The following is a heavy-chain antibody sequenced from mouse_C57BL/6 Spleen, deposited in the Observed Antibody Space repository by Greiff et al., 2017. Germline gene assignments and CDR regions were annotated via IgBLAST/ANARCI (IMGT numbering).Heavy chain of an antibody. D-gene: IGHD2-2*01. CDR3: AVIYYGYDGLYFDY. J-gene: IGHJ2*01. CDR2: ILPGSGST. V-gene: IGHV1-9*01. CDR1: GYTFTGYW. Sequence: QVQLKESGAELMKPGASLKLSCKATGYTFTGYWIEWVKQRPGHGLEWIGEILPGSGSTNYTEKFKGKATFTADTSSNTVYMQLSSLTTEDSAIYYCAVIYYGYDGLYFDYWGQGTTLTVSA.